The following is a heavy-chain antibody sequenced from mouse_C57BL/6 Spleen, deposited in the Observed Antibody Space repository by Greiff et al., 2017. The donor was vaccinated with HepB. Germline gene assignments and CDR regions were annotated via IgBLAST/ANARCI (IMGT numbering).Heavy chain of an antibody. D-gene: IGHD2-4*01. CDR1: GYTFTDYN. J-gene: IGHJ2*01. V-gene: IGHV1-22*01. CDR3: ARHEYDRGDFDY. Sequence: EVQLQQSGPELVKPGASVKMSCKASGYTFTDYNMHWVKQSHGKSLEWIGYINPNNGGTSYNQKFKGKATLTVNKSSSTAYMELRSLTSEDSAVYYCARHEYDRGDFDYWGQGTTLTVSS. CDR2: INPNNGGT.